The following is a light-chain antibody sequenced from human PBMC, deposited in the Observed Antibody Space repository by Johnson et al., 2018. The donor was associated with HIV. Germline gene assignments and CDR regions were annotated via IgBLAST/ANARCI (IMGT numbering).Light chain of an antibody. V-gene: IGLV1-51*01. CDR3: GTWDSRLSGV. CDR1: SSNIGNNY. Sequence: QSVLTQPPSVSAAPGQKVTISCSGSSSNIGNNYVSWYQQLPGTAPKLLIYDNNKRPSGIPDRFSGSKSGTSATLGITGLQTGGEADYYCGTWDSRLSGVFGTGTKVTVL. J-gene: IGLJ1*01. CDR2: DNN.